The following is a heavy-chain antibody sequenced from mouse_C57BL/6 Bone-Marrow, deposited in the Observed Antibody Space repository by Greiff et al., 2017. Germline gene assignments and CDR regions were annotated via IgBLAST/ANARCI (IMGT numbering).Heavy chain of an antibody. CDR1: GYTFTSYW. D-gene: IGHD2-5*01. CDR3: ARAPYYSNYEFAY. CDR2: IDPNSGGT. V-gene: IGHV1-72*01. Sequence: QVQLKQPGAELVKPGASVKLSCKASGYTFTSYWMHWVKQRPGRGLEWIGRIDPNSGGTKYNEKFKSKATLTVDKPSSTAYMQLSSLTSEDSAVYYGARAPYYSNYEFAYWGQGTLVTVSA. J-gene: IGHJ3*01.